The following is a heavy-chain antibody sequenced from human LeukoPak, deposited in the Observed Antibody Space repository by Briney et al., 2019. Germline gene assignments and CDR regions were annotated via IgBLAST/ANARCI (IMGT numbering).Heavy chain of an antibody. J-gene: IGHJ3*02. CDR3: ARDLRGAFDI. Sequence: ASVKVSCKASGGTFSSYAISWVRQAPGQGLEWMGGIIPIFGTASYAQKFQGRVTITADESTSTAYMELSSLRSEDTAVYYCARDLRGAFDIWGQGTMVTVSS. D-gene: IGHD4-17*01. V-gene: IGHV1-69*13. CDR1: GGTFSSYA. CDR2: IIPIFGTA.